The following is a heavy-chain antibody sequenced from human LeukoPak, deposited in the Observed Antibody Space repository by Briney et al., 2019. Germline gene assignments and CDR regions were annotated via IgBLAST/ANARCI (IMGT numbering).Heavy chain of an antibody. CDR3: TTERWELPTTFDY. D-gene: IGHD1-26*01. CDR1: GFTFSNAW. Sequence: PGGSLRLSCAASGFTFSNAWMSWVRQAPGKGLEWVGRIKNKTDGGTTDYAAPVKGRFTISRDDSKNTLYLQMNSLKTEDTAVYYCTTERWELPTTFDYWGQGTLVTVSS. V-gene: IGHV3-15*01. J-gene: IGHJ4*02. CDR2: IKNKTDGGTT.